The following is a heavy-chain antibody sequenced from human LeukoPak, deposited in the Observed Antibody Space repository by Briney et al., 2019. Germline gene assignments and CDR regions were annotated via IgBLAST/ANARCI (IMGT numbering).Heavy chain of an antibody. D-gene: IGHD2-2*01. Sequence: MTGGSLRLSCAASGFTFSSYEMNWVRQAPGKGLEWVGRIKSKTDGGTTDYAAPVKGRFTISRDDSKNTLYLQMNSLKTEDTAVYYCTSATDIVVVPAADYYTDVWGKGTTVTVSS. CDR2: IKSKTDGGTT. J-gene: IGHJ6*03. V-gene: IGHV3-15*01. CDR1: GFTFSSYE. CDR3: TSATDIVVVPAADYYTDV.